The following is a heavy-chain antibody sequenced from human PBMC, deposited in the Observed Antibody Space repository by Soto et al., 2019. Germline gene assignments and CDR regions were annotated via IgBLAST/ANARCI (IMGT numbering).Heavy chain of an antibody. D-gene: IGHD5-12*01. CDR2: IYYSGST. CDR1: GGSISSYY. J-gene: IGHJ4*02. CDR3: ARHSDIVATIFDFDY. Sequence: SETLSLTCTVSGGSISSYYWSWIRQPPGKGLEWIGYIYYSGSTNYNPSLKSRVTISVDTSKNQFSLKLSSVTAADTAVYYCARHSDIVATIFDFDYWGQGTLVTVSS. V-gene: IGHV4-59*08.